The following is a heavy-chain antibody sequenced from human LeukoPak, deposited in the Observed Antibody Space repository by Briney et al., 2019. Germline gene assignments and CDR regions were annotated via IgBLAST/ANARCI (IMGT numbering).Heavy chain of an antibody. J-gene: IGHJ3*02. D-gene: IGHD3-3*01. CDR1: GFTFDDYA. V-gene: IGHV3-43D*03. CDR3: TTDRCLYDFWSGYYRCDAFDI. Sequence: GGSLRLSCAASGFTFDDYAMHWVRQAPGKGLERVSLISWDGGSTYYADSVKGRFTISRDNSKNSQYLQMNSLRAEDTAVYYCTTDRCLYDFWSGYYRCDAFDIWGQGTMVTVSS. CDR2: ISWDGGST.